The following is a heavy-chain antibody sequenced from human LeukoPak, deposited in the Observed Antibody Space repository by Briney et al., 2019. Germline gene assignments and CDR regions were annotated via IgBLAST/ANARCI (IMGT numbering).Heavy chain of an antibody. J-gene: IGHJ4*02. D-gene: IGHD3-3*01. CDR3: AREQEYDFWSGCHFAY. V-gene: IGHV1-46*01. CDR2: INPSGGST. CDR1: GYTFTSYY. Sequence: ASVKVSCKASGYTFTSYYMHWVRQAPGQGLEWMGIINPSGGSTSYAQKFQGRVTMTRDTSTSTVYMELSSLRSEDTAVYYCAREQEYDFWSGCHFAYWGQGTLVTVSS.